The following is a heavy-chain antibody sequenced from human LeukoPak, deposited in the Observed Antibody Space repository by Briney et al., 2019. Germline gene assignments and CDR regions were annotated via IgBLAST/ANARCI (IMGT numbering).Heavy chain of an antibody. CDR1: GFTFSSYA. D-gene: IGHD3-22*01. Sequence: GGSLRLSCAASGFTFSSYAMSWVRQAPGKGLEWVSAISDSGGSTYYADSVKGRFTISRDNSKNTLYLQMNSLRAEDTAVYYCAISAYYYDTSGYYSVSYDYWGQGTLVTVSS. V-gene: IGHV3-23*01. CDR3: AISAYYYDTSGYYSVSYDY. J-gene: IGHJ4*02. CDR2: ISDSGGST.